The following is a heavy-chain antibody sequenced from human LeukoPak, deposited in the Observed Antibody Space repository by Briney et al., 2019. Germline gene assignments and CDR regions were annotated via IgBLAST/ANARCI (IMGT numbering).Heavy chain of an antibody. CDR2: INHSGST. J-gene: IGHJ3*02. Sequence: SETLSLTCAVYGGSFSGYYWSWIRQPPGKGREWIGEINHSGSTNYNPSLKSRVTISVDTSKNQFSLKLSSVTAADTAVYYCARRRRDGYNFSRVAGAFDIWGQGTMVTVSS. V-gene: IGHV4-34*01. CDR3: ARRRRDGYNFSRVAGAFDI. CDR1: GGSFSGYY. D-gene: IGHD5-24*01.